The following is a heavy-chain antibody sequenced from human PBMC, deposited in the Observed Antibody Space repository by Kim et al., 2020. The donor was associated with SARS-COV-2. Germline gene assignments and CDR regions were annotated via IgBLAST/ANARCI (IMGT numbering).Heavy chain of an antibody. J-gene: IGHJ6*02. Sequence: GGSLRLSCAASGFTFSNAWMSWVRQAPGKGLEWVGRIKSKTDGGTTDYAAPVKGRFTISRDDSKNTLYLQMNSLKTEDTAVYYCTTEKQTDYYYYYGMDVWGQGTTVTVSS. CDR3: TTEKQTDYYYYYGMDV. CDR1: GFTFSNAW. V-gene: IGHV3-15*01. CDR2: IKSKTDGGTT.